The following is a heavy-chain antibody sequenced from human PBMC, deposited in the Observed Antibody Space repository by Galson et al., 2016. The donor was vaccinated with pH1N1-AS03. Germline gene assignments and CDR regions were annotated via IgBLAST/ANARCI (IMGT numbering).Heavy chain of an antibody. Sequence: SLRLSCAASGFTFSYYTMSWVRQTPGKGLEWVSAVSGSVRGTGCRPYYADSVKGRFTISRDSAKNTLYLQMNSLRLEDTAVYYCARGEESRWHVFDDWGQGTLVTVSS. CDR1: GFTFSYYT. CDR2: VSGSVRGT. CDR3: ARGEESRWHVFDD. D-gene: IGHD6-13*01. V-gene: IGHV3-23*01. J-gene: IGHJ4*02.